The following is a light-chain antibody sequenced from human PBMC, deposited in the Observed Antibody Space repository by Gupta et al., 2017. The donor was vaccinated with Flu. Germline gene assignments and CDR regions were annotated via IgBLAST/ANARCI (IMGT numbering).Light chain of an antibody. CDR3: QQRSGLPMYT. Sequence: DRITITCRASQGVYSYLKWYQQKAGKAPKLLIYGASSLQSVLPSRCSGSGSRTYFTLTISSLQPEDSATYCCQQRSGLPMYTFGQGTKLE. J-gene: IGKJ2*01. CDR1: QGVYSY. V-gene: IGKV1-39*01. CDR2: GAS.